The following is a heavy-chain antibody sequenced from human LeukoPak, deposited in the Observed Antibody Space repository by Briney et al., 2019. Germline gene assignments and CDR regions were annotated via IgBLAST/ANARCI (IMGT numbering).Heavy chain of an antibody. V-gene: IGHV3-43*01. D-gene: IGHD2-2*01. J-gene: IGHJ4*02. CDR1: GFTFDDYT. CDR3: AKGQVVPATILDY. Sequence: GGSLRLSCAASGFTFDDYTMHWVRHAPGKGVEWVSLISWDGGSTYYADSVKGRFTISRDNSKNSLYLQMNSLRTEDTALYYCAKGQVVPATILDYWGQGTLVTVSS. CDR2: ISWDGGST.